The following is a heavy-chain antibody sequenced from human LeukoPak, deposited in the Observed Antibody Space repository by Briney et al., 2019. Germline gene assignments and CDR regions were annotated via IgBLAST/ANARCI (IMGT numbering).Heavy chain of an antibody. CDR3: ARERYGATGGWFDP. V-gene: IGHV1-2*02. CDR2: INPNSGGT. CDR1: GYTFTGYY. J-gene: IGHJ5*02. D-gene: IGHD4-17*01. Sequence: PRASVKVSSKASGYTFTGYYMHWVRQAPGQGLEWMGWINPNSGGTNYAQKFQGRVTMTRDTSISTAYMELSRLRSDDTAVYYCARERYGATGGWFDPWGQGTLVTVSS.